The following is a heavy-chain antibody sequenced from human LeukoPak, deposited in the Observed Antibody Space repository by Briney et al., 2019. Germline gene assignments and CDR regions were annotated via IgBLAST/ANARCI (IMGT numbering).Heavy chain of an antibody. CDR1: GGSISNYV. CDR3: ARDRGLLWFGELSNNYFDY. J-gene: IGHJ4*02. D-gene: IGHD3-10*01. Sequence: SETLSLTCTVSGGSISNYVWSWIRQPPRKGLEWIGYINDSGNTKYNPSLESRVTISVDTSKNQFSLNLYSVTAADTAVYYCARDRGLLWFGELSNNYFDYWGQGTLVTVSS. V-gene: IGHV4-59*01. CDR2: INDSGNT.